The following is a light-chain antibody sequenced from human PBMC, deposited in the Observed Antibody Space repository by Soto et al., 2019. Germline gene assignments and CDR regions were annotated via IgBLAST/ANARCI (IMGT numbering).Light chain of an antibody. CDR1: QSINTF. J-gene: IGKJ2*01. V-gene: IGKV1-39*01. CDR3: QQSYSPPYT. CDR2: AAS. Sequence: DIQMTQSPSSLSASVGDRVTLTCRASQSINTFLTWYQQKPGKAPQLLIYAASSLRSGVPSRFSGSRSGSDFTLTISNLQPEDFVTFICQQSYSPPYTFGQGTKLEIK.